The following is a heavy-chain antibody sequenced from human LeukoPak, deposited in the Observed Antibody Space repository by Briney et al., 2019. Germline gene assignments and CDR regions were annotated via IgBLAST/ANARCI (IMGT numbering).Heavy chain of an antibody. J-gene: IGHJ5*02. V-gene: IGHV3-7*01. D-gene: IGHD3-22*01. CDR3: ARAGSSSVTMIVVNWFDP. CDR1: GFTFNTHW. CDR2: IKTDGSEK. Sequence: GGSLRLSCAASGFTFNTHWMSWARQAPGKGLEWVANIKTDGSEKYYSDSVEGRFTISRDNANSLLYLQMNSLRVEDTAVYYCARAGSSSVTMIVVNWFDPWGQGTLVTVSS.